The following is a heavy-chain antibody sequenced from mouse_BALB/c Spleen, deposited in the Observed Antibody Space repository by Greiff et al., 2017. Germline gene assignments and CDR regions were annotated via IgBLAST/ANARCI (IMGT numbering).Heavy chain of an antibody. CDR3: ARNYVHFDV. V-gene: IGHV1-7*01. J-gene: IGHJ1*01. D-gene: IGHD1-1*01. Sequence: QVQLKESGAELAKPGASVKMSCKASGYTFTSYCMHWVKQRPGQGLEWIGYINPSTGYTEYNQKFKDKATLTADKSSSTAYMQLSSLTSEDSAVYYYARNYVHFDVWGAGTTVTVSS. CDR1: GYTFTSYC. CDR2: INPSTGYT.